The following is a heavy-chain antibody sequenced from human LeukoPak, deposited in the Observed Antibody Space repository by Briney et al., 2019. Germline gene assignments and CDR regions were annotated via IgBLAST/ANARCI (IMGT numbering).Heavy chain of an antibody. D-gene: IGHD5-24*01. CDR2: ISPSGDIK. V-gene: IGHV3-23*01. Sequence: PGGSLRLSCAASVFTFSSYGMYWVRQAPGKGLEWVSGISPSGDIKYYVDSVKGRFTVSRDNSKNTLYLQINSLRDEDTAVYYCAKDDAWLQYNDWGQGTLVTVSS. J-gene: IGHJ4*02. CDR1: VFTFSSYG. CDR3: AKDDAWLQYND.